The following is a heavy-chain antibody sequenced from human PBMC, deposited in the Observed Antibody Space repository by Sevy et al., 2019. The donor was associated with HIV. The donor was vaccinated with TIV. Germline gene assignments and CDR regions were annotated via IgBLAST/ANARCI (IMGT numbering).Heavy chain of an antibody. CDR3: ARGGYYYDRSGLAAFDI. J-gene: IGHJ3*02. CDR1: GFTFSRYW. Sequence: GGSLRLSCAASGFTFSRYWMSWVRQAPGKGLEWVANIKQDGSEKYYVDSVKGRFTISRDNAKNSLYPQMNSLRAEDTAVYYCARGGYYYDRSGLAAFDIWGHGTMVTVSS. V-gene: IGHV3-7*04. D-gene: IGHD3-22*01. CDR2: IKQDGSEK.